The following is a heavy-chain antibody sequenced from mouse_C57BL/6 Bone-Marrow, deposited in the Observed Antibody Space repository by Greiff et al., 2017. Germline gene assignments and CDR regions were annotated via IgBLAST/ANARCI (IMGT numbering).Heavy chain of an antibody. D-gene: IGHD4-1*01. CDR3: TDWEGAD. J-gene: IGHJ3*01. CDR1: GFNIKDDY. V-gene: IGHV14-4*01. CDR2: IDPENGDT. Sequence: VQLQQSGAELVRPGASVKLSCTASGFNIKDDYMHWVKQRPEQGLEWIGWIDPENGDTEYASKFQGKAPITADTSSNTAYLQLSSLTSEDTAVYYCTDWEGADWGQGTLVTVSA.